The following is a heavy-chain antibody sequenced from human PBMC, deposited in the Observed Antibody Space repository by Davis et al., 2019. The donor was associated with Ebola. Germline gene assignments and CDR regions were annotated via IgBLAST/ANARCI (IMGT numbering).Heavy chain of an antibody. CDR2: IYFNGKT. Sequence: SETLSLTCTVSGASITNDGYYWTWIRQHPGKGLEWIGYIYFNGKTYYNPSLESRVIMSVDRSKSQFSLKLSSVTAADTAVYYCYGDHYYYGMDVWGQGTTVTVSS. CDR3: YGDHYYYGMDV. CDR1: GASITNDGYY. V-gene: IGHV4-31*03. D-gene: IGHD4-17*01. J-gene: IGHJ6*02.